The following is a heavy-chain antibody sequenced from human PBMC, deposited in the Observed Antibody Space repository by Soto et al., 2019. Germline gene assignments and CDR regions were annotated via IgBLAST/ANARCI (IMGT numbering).Heavy chain of an antibody. V-gene: IGHV4-59*01. CDR1: GGSISSYY. Sequence: SETLSLTCTVSGGSISSYYWSWIRQPPGKGLEWIGYIYYSGSTNYNPSLKSRVTISVDTSKNQFSLKLSSVTAADTAVYYCARGGYSYGYFDYWGQGTLVTVSS. CDR3: ARGGYSYGYFDY. CDR2: IYYSGST. J-gene: IGHJ4*02. D-gene: IGHD5-18*01.